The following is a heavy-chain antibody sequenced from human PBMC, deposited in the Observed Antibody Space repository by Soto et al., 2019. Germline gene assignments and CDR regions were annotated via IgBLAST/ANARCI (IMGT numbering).Heavy chain of an antibody. CDR2: INPSGGST. J-gene: IGHJ3*02. CDR3: ARDVTIFGVAPDAFDI. V-gene: IGHV1-46*01. Sequence: GASVKVSCKASGYTFTSYYMHWVRQAPGQGLEWMGIINPSGGSTSYAQKFQGRVTMTRDTSTSTVYMELSSLRSEDTAVYYCARDVTIFGVAPDAFDIWGQGTMVTVSS. CDR1: GYTFTSYY. D-gene: IGHD3-3*01.